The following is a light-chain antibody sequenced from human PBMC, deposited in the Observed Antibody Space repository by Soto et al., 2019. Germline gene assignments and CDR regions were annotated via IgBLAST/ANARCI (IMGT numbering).Light chain of an antibody. CDR3: QLYESSPT. CDR1: QSVASGY. J-gene: IGKJ1*01. V-gene: IGKV3-20*01. Sequence: ETVLTQSPGTLSLSAGERATLSCRASQSVASGYLVWYQQKPGQTPTVLIYGAPTRAAGIPDRFSGSGSGTDFTLTISRLEPEDFAVYYCQLYESSPTFGQGTKVEMK. CDR2: GAP.